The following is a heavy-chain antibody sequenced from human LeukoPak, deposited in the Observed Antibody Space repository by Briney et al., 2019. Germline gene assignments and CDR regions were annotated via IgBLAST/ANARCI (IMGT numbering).Heavy chain of an antibody. CDR3: AGDSWGKGNSGLDAFDI. CDR2: ISAYNGNT. CDR1: GYTFTSYG. Sequence: ASVKVSCKASGYTFTSYGISWVRQAPGQGLEWMGWISAYNGNTNYAQKLQGRVTMTTDTSTSTAYMELRSLRSDDTAVYYCAGDSWGKGNSGLDAFDIWGQGTMVTVSS. V-gene: IGHV1-18*01. D-gene: IGHD5-12*01. J-gene: IGHJ3*02.